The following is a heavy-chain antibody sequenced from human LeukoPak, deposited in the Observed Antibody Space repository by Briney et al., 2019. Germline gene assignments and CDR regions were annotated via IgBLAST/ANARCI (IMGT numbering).Heavy chain of an antibody. CDR2: IYTSGST. CDR3: ARFIDEIDNWFDP. D-gene: IGHD3-16*02. CDR1: GDSISSGDYY. V-gene: IGHV4-61*02. J-gene: IGHJ5*02. Sequence: SQTLSLTCTVSGDSISSGDYYWSWIRQPAGKGLEWIGRIYTSGSTNYNPSLKSRVTISVDTSKNQFSLKLSSVTAADTAVYYCARFIDEIDNWFDPWGQGTLVTVSS.